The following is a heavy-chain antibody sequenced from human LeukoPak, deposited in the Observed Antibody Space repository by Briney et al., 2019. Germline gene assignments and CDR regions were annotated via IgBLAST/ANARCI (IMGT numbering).Heavy chain of an antibody. CDR2: IGTTGDT. CDR1: GFTFSRYD. CDR3: ARAIAMVRGVNYFDY. V-gene: IGHV3-13*01. D-gene: IGHD3-10*01. Sequence: PGGSLRLSCAASGFTFSRYDMHWVRQATGKGLEWVSAIGTTGDTYYPGSVKGRFTISRENAKNSLYLQMNSLRAGDTAVYYCARAIAMVRGVNYFDYWGQGTLVTVSS. J-gene: IGHJ4*02.